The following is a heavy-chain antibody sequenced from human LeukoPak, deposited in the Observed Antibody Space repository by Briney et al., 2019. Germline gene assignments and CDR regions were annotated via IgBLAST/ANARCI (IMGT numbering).Heavy chain of an antibody. CDR1: GFTFSSYE. J-gene: IGHJ6*04. D-gene: IGHD3-10*01. Sequence: GGSLRLSCAASGFTFSSYEMNWVRQAPGEGLGWVSYISSSGSTIYYADSVKGPFTTSRDNAKNSLYLQMNSLRAEDTAVYYCARLLWFGVGKGGMDVWGKGTTVTVSS. V-gene: IGHV3-48*03. CDR3: ARLLWFGVGKGGMDV. CDR2: ISSSGSTI.